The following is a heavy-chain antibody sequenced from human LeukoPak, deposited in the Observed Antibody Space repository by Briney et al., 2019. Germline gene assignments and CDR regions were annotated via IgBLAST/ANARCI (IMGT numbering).Heavy chain of an antibody. D-gene: IGHD2-2*01. CDR3: ARLRDIVVVPAAIVGFDP. V-gene: IGHV5-51*01. Sequence: GESLKISCKGSGYSFTSYWIGWVRQMPGKGLEWMGIIYPGASDTRYSPSFQGQVTISADKSISTAYLQWSSLKASDTAMYYCARLRDIVVVPAAIVGFDPWGQGTLVTVSS. J-gene: IGHJ5*02. CDR1: GYSFTSYW. CDR2: IYPGASDT.